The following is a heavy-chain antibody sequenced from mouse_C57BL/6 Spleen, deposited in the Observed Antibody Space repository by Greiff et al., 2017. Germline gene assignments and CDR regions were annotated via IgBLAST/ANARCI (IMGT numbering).Heavy chain of an antibody. D-gene: IGHD2-4*01. Sequence: EVKLVESEGGLVQPGSSMKLSCTASGFTFSDYYMAWVRQVPEKGLEWVANLNYDGSSTYYLDSLKSRFIISRDNAKNILYLQMSSLKSEDTATYYCATYDYDPGFAYWGQGTLVTVSA. CDR3: ATYDYDPGFAY. CDR2: LNYDGSST. J-gene: IGHJ3*01. CDR1: GFTFSDYY. V-gene: IGHV5-16*01.